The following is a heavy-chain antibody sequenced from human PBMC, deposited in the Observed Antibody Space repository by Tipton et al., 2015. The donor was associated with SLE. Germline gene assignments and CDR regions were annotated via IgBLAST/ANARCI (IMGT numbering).Heavy chain of an antibody. V-gene: IGHV4-61*02. Sequence: TLSLTCTVSGGSIRSGAYYWTWIRQPAGEEPEWVGRIYASGNTNYKPSLKSRVTMSVDTSKNQFSLKLSSVTAADTAVYYCARTLVGATDNYFDPWGQGTLVTVSS. CDR2: IYASGNT. D-gene: IGHD1-26*01. J-gene: IGHJ5*02. CDR3: ARTLVGATDNYFDP. CDR1: GGSIRSGAYY.